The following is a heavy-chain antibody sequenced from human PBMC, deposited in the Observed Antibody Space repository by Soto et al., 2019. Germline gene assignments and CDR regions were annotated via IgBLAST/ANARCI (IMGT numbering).Heavy chain of an antibody. Sequence: GGSLRLSCAASGFTFSSFGMHWVRQAPGKGLEWVAVASYDGSYKYYADSVKGRFTISRDNSKNTLYLQMNSPRAEDTAVYYCAKERSVVATTPDFDYWGQGTLVTVSS. CDR3: AKERSVVATTPDFDY. CDR2: ASYDGSYK. CDR1: GFTFSSFG. V-gene: IGHV3-30*18. J-gene: IGHJ4*02. D-gene: IGHD5-12*01.